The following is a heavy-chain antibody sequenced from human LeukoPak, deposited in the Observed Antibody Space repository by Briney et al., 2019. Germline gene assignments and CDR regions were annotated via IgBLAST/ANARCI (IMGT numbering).Heavy chain of an antibody. CDR1: GFTFDDYA. D-gene: IGHD6-13*01. CDR3: ARAIAAAIDY. CDR2: ISWNSGSI. J-gene: IGHJ4*02. Sequence: GRSLRLSCAASGFTFDDYAMHWVRQAPGKGLEWVSGISWNSGSIGYADSVKGRFTISRDNSKNTLYLQMNSLRAEDTAVYYCARAIAAAIDYWGQGTLVTVSS. V-gene: IGHV3-9*01.